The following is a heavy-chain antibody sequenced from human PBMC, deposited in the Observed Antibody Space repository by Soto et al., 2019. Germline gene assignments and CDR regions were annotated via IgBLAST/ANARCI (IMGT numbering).Heavy chain of an antibody. CDR1: GGSISSGGYS. D-gene: IGHD3-10*01. CDR2: LYHIGST. Sequence: QLQMQASGSGLGEPSPTLSLTCAVSGGSISSGGYSWSWILQPPGKSLEWIGYLYHIGSTDYNPSLKSRVTRSVDRSKDQFSLKLSTVTAADPDVYYCARFTMVRGVRSFDYWGQGTLVTVSS. V-gene: IGHV4-30-2*01. J-gene: IGHJ4*02. CDR3: ARFTMVRGVRSFDY.